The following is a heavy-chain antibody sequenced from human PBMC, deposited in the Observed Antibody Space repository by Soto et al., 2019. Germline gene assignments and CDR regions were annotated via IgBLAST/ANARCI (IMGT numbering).Heavy chain of an antibody. V-gene: IGHV3-30-3*01. CDR3: AREQLAPSGYYYGMDV. Sequence: QVQLVESGGGVVQPGRSLSLSCAASGFTFSSYAIHWVRQAPGKGLEWMAIISYDANNKYYADSVKGRFTISRDNTKSTLYLQMNSLRAEDTAVYFCAREQLAPSGYYYGMDVWGQGTTVTVSS. CDR1: GFTFSSYA. D-gene: IGHD6-6*01. CDR2: ISYDANNK. J-gene: IGHJ6*02.